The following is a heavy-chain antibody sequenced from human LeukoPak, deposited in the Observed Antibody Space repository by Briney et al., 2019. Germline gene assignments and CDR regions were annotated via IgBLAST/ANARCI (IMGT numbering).Heavy chain of an antibody. CDR1: GYTFTSYA. Sequence: ASVKVSCKASGYTFTSYAMHWVRQAPGQRLEWMGWINAGNGNTKYSQEFQGRVTITRDTSASTAYMELSSLRSEDMAVYYCAREVGGYYDSSGYPNWFDPWGQGTLVTVSS. V-gene: IGHV1-3*03. D-gene: IGHD3-22*01. J-gene: IGHJ5*02. CDR2: INAGNGNT. CDR3: AREVGGYYDSSGYPNWFDP.